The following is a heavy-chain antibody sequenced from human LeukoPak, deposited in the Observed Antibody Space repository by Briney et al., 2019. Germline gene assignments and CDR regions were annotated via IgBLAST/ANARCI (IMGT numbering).Heavy chain of an antibody. V-gene: IGHV1-69*13. Sequence: SVKVSCKASGGTFSSYAISWVRQAPGQGLEWMGGIIPIFGTANYAQKFQGRVTITADESTSTAYMELSSLRSEDTAGYYCARVFLPSGWYDYWGQGTLVTVSS. CDR3: ARVFLPSGWYDY. CDR2: IIPIFGTA. CDR1: GGTFSSYA. D-gene: IGHD6-19*01. J-gene: IGHJ4*02.